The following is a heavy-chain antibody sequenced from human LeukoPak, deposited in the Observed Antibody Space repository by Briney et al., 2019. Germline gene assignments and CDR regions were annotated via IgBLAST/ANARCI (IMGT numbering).Heavy chain of an antibody. CDR3: ARGRLIVAPGVYYFEY. CDR2: IYYRGGT. D-gene: IGHD5-12*01. J-gene: IGHJ4*02. Sequence: SETLSLTCTVSGDFSSDYYWSWLRQPPGKGLEWIGYIYYRGGTNYNPSLERRVTIWGDTSKNEFSLKPTSVTATDTAVYYCARGRLIVAPGVYYFEYWGRGTLVAVSS. V-gene: IGHV4-59*08. CDR1: GDFSSDYY.